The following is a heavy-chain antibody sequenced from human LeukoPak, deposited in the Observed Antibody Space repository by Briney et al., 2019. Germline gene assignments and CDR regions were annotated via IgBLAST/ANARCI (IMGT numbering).Heavy chain of an antibody. CDR2: ISSSGSTI. Sequence: GGSLRLSCAASGFTFSDYYMSWIRRAPGKGLEWVSYISSSGSTIYYADSVKGRFTTSRDNAKNSLYLQMNSLRAEDTAVYYCARDSAGGSLALDYWGQGTLVTVSS. CDR3: ARDSAGGSLALDY. CDR1: GFTFSDYY. J-gene: IGHJ4*02. D-gene: IGHD1-26*01. V-gene: IGHV3-11*04.